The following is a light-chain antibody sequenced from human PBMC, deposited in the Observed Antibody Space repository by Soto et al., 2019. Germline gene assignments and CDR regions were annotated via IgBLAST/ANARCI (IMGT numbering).Light chain of an antibody. CDR3: AAWDDSLSVL. J-gene: IGLJ2*01. Sequence: QSVLTQPPSASGTTEQRVTISCSGSSSNIGSNYVYWYQQLPGTAPKLLIYRNNQRPSGVPDRFSGAKSGTSASLAISGLRSEDEADYYCAAWDDSLSVLFGGGTQLTVL. V-gene: IGLV1-47*01. CDR2: RNN. CDR1: SSNIGSNY.